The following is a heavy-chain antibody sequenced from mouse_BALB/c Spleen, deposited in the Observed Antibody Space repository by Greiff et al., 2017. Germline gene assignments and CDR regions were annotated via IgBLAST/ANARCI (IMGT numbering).Heavy chain of an antibody. CDR2: IDPSDSYT. Sequence: QVQLQQPGAELVKPGASVKLSCKASGYTFTSYWMHWVKQRPGQGLEWIGEIDPSDSYTNYNQKFKGKATLTVDKSSSTAYMQLSSLTSEDSAAYYCARWADGYSFAYWGQGTLVTVSA. CDR3: ARWADGYSFAY. J-gene: IGHJ3*01. V-gene: IGHV1-69*02. D-gene: IGHD2-3*01. CDR1: GYTFTSYW.